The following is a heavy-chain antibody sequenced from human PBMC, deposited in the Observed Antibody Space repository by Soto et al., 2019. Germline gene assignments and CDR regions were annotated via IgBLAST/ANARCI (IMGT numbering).Heavy chain of an antibody. Sequence: DVQLVESGGGLVQPGGSLKLSCAASGFIFSDSAIHWVRQASGKGLEWVGRIRSKTNNYATAYAASVKGRFAISRDDSKNTAYLQMNSLKSEDSAVYYCTRHLFGRGILYFDYGMDVWCQGTTVTVSS. CDR1: GFIFSDSA. CDR3: TRHLFGRGILYFDYGMDV. CDR2: IRSKTNNYAT. J-gene: IGHJ6*02. V-gene: IGHV3-73*02. D-gene: IGHD3-10*01.